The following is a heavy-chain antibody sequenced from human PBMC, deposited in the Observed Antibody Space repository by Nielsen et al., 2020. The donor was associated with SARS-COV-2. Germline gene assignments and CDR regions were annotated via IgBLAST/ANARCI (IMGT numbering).Heavy chain of an antibody. V-gene: IGHV1-69*04. CDR1: GDTFSTHG. J-gene: IGHJ4*02. CDR3: AIPPAVDIVTLDGDY. Sequence: SVKVSCKASGDTFSTHGISWVRQAPGQGLEWMGRIFPMLGMANYAQKLQGRVTITADKSTSTAYVEVNSLRSEDTAVYYCAIPPAVDIVTLDGDYWGQGTLVTVSS. CDR2: IFPMLGMA. D-gene: IGHD5-12*01.